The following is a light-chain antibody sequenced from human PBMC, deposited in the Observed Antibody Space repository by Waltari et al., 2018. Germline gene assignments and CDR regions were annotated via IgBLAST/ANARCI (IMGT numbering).Light chain of an antibody. CDR1: QSSISS. J-gene: IGKJ4*01. V-gene: IGKV1-39*01. CDR3: QQSYSTPV. CDR2: AAS. Sequence: DIQMPQSPSSLSASVGDRVTITCRASQSSISSLHWYQQIPGKAPKRLIYAASSLQSGVPSRFSGSGSGTDFTLTITSLQPEECATYYCQQSYSTPVFGGGTKVEIK.